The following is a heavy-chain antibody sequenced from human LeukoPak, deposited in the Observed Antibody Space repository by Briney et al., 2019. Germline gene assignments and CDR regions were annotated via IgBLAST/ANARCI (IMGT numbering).Heavy chain of an antibody. V-gene: IGHV1-2*02. D-gene: IGHD3-3*01. Sequence: ASVKVSCKASGYIFTDYYMHWVRQAPGQGLEYMGWINPNSGATNYAQKFQGRVTMTRDTSISTAYMDLSRLRSDDTAVYYCARDTARITIFGVAKYMDVWGEGTTVTVSS. CDR1: GYIFTDYY. J-gene: IGHJ6*03. CDR3: ARDTARITIFGVAKYMDV. CDR2: INPNSGAT.